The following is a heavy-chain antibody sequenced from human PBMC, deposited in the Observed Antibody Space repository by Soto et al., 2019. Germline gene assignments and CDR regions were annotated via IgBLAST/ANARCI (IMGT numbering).Heavy chain of an antibody. V-gene: IGHV3-30*18. CDR3: AKLSRSPSPLDY. Sequence: QVQLVESGGGVVQPGRSLRLSCAASGFTFSSYGMHWVRQAPGKGLEWVAVISYDGSNKYYADSVKGRFTISRDNSKNALYLQQHSLRAEDKAVYYWAKLSRSPSPLDYWGQGNLVTVSS. CDR2: ISYDGSNK. J-gene: IGHJ4*02. CDR1: GFTFSSYG.